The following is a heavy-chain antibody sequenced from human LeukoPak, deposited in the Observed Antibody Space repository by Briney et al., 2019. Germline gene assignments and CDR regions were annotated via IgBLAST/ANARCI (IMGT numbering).Heavy chain of an antibody. CDR3: AKDKTSSWYEGEFDP. Sequence: PGGSLRLSCAASRFTFSSYAMSWVRQAPGKGLEWVSAISGSGGSTYYADSVKGRFTISRDNSKNTLYLQMNSLRAEDTAVYYCAKDKTSSWYEGEFDPWGQGTLVTVSS. J-gene: IGHJ5*02. D-gene: IGHD6-13*01. V-gene: IGHV3-23*01. CDR2: ISGSGGST. CDR1: RFTFSSYA.